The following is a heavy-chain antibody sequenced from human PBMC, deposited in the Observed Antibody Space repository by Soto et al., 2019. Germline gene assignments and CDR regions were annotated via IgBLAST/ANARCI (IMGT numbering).Heavy chain of an antibody. CDR1: GGTFSSYA. V-gene: IGHV1-69*13. CDR2: IIPIFGTA. J-gene: IGHJ6*02. D-gene: IGHD3-3*01. CDR3: ANSKISFFQHDTYGMDV. Sequence: SVKVSCKASGGTFSSYAISWVRQAPGQGLEWMGGIIPIFGTANYAQKFQGRVTITADESTSTAYMELSSLRSEDTAVYYCANSKISFFQHDTYGMDVWGQGTTVTVSS.